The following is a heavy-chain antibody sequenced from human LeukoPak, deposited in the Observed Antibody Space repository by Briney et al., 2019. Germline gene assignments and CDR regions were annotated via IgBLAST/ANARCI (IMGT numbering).Heavy chain of an antibody. J-gene: IGHJ5*02. CDR3: ATRLWFGEHWFDP. V-gene: IGHV4-34*01. CDR1: GGSFSGIY. D-gene: IGHD3-10*01. CDR2: INHSGST. Sequence: SDTLSLTCAVSGGSFSGIYCSWFRQPPGKGLEWIGEINHSGSTNYNPSLKSRVTISGDTSKHQFSLKLTSVTAADTAVYYCATRLWFGEHWFDPWGQGTRVTVSS.